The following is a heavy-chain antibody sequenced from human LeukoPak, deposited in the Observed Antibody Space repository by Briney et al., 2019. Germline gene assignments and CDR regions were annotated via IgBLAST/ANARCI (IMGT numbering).Heavy chain of an antibody. D-gene: IGHD5-24*01. Sequence: GASVKVSCKASGYTFTGYYMHWVQKAPGQGLEWMGWINPNSGGTNYAQKFQGRVTMTRDTSISTAYMELSRLRSDDTAVYYCARDLGDGYNLRVGAFDIWGQGTMVTVSS. CDR2: INPNSGGT. J-gene: IGHJ3*02. CDR1: GYTFTGYY. CDR3: ARDLGDGYNLRVGAFDI. V-gene: IGHV1-2*02.